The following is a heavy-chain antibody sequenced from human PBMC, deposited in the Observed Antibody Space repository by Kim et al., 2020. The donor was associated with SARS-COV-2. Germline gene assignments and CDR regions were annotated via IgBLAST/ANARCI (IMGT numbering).Heavy chain of an antibody. V-gene: IGHV3-43*01. CDR3: AKLCWDYGEWHDAFDI. Sequence: GGSLRLSCAASGFTFGDYSMHWVRHAPGKGLEGVALISYDGGSTYYADSVKGRFTISRDNSKNSLYLQMNSLRTEDTGFYYCAKLCWDYGEWHDAFDIWGQGTMVTVSS. CDR1: GFTFGDYS. CDR2: ISYDGGST. J-gene: IGHJ3*02. D-gene: IGHD4-17*01.